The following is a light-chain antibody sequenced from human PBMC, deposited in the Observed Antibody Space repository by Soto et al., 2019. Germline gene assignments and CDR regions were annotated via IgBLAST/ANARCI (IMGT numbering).Light chain of an antibody. J-gene: IGKJ4*01. CDR3: QQSSSTPQT. CDR2: VAS. V-gene: IGKV1-39*01. Sequence: DIQMTQSPSSLSASVGDRVTITCRVSQSISSYLSWYQQKPGKAPKLLINVASTLQSGVPSRFSGSGSGTDFTLAISSLQPEDFATYYCQQSSSTPQTFGGGTRVEIK. CDR1: QSISSY.